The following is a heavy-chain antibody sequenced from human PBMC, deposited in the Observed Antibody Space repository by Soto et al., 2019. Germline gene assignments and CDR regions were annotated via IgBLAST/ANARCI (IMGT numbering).Heavy chain of an antibody. V-gene: IGHV3-30-3*01. CDR2: ISYDGSNK. J-gene: IGHJ6*02. D-gene: IGHD4-17*01. CDR3: ARGDYGDYGVRGMDV. Sequence: GGSLRLSCAASGFTFSSYAMHWVRQAPGKGLEWVAVISYDGSNKYYADSVKGRFTISRDNSKNTLYLQMNSLRAEDTAVYYCARGDYGDYGVRGMDVWGQGTTVTVSS. CDR1: GFTFSSYA.